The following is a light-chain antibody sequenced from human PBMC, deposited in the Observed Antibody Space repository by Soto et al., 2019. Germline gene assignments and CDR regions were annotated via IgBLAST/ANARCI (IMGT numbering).Light chain of an antibody. CDR3: QQYNNWPFT. J-gene: IGKJ5*01. Sequence: EIVLTQSPATLSLSPGERATLSCRASQSVSRYLAWYQQKPGQAPRLLIYGAYTRATGIPARFSGSVSGTEFTLTISSLQSEDFAVYYCQQYNNWPFTFGQRTRLEIK. CDR2: GAY. V-gene: IGKV3-15*01. CDR1: QSVSRY.